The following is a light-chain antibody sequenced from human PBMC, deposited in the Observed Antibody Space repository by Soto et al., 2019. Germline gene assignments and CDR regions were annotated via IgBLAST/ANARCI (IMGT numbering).Light chain of an antibody. V-gene: IGLV2-8*01. CDR1: SSDVGGYNY. Sequence: QSVLTQPPSASASLGXSXXXSCTGTSSDVGGYNYVSWYQQHPGKAPTLMIYKVTQRPSGVPDRFSGSKSGNTASLTVSNLQADDEADYYCSSYAGSNNYVFGTGTKLTVL. CDR2: KVT. CDR3: SSYAGSNNYV. J-gene: IGLJ1*01.